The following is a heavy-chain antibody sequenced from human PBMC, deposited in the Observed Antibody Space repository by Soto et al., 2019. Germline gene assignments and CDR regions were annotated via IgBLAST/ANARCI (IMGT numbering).Heavy chain of an antibody. CDR3: AKDRYYDFWSGFLTGEDY. Sequence: PEGSMRLASAASGFTFSIYGMHWVRQVQGKGLEWVAVISYDGSNKYYADSVKGRFTISRDNSRNTLYLQMYSLRAEDTAVYYCAKDRYYDFWSGFLTGEDYWGQGTLVTVSS. CDR2: ISYDGSNK. CDR1: GFTFSIYG. D-gene: IGHD3-3*01. V-gene: IGHV3-30*18. J-gene: IGHJ4*02.